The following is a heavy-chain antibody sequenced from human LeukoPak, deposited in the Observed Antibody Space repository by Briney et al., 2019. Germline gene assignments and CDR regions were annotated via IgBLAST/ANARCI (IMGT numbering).Heavy chain of an antibody. CDR3: AGGVIAAAGIYDY. J-gene: IGHJ4*02. D-gene: IGHD6-13*01. CDR2: ISSSSSYI. Sequence: PGGSLRLSCAASGFTFSSYSMNWVRQAPGKGLEWVSSISSSSSYIYYADSVKGRFTISRDNAKNSPYLQMNSLRAEDTAVYYCAGGVIAAAGIYDYWGQGTLVTVSS. CDR1: GFTFSSYS. V-gene: IGHV3-21*01.